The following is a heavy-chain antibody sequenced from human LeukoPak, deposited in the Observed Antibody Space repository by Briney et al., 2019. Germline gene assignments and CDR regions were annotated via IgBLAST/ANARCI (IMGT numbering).Heavy chain of an antibody. D-gene: IGHD3-3*01. CDR1: GGTFSSYA. J-gene: IGHJ5*02. CDR2: IIPIFGTA. Sequence: SVKISCKASGGTFSSYAISWVRQAPGQGLEWMGGIIPIFGTANYAQKFQGRVTFTADESTSTAYMELSSLRSEDTAVYYCARDPNYDFWSGYPIRGNWFDPWGQGTLVTVSS. V-gene: IGHV1-69*01. CDR3: ARDPNYDFWSGYPIRGNWFDP.